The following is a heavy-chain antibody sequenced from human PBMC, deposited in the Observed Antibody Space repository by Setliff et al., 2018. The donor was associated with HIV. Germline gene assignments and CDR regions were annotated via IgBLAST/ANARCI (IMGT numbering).Heavy chain of an antibody. CDR1: GFTFSTYA. CDR2: ISAGGGST. J-gene: IGHJ6*03. V-gene: IGHV3-23*01. D-gene: IGHD1-20*01. Sequence: GGSLRLSCAVSGFTFSTYAMSWVRQAPGKGLEWVSTISAGGGSTYYADSVEGRFTISRDNSKNTLYLQMNSLRAEDTAVYYCAKSFNSGPTNWNIDVWGTGTTVTVSS. CDR3: AKSFNSGPTNWNIDV.